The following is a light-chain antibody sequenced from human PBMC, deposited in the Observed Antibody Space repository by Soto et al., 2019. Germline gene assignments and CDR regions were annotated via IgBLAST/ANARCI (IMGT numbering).Light chain of an antibody. CDR1: SSNIGSNT. J-gene: IGLJ1*01. Sequence: QSVLTQPPSASGTPGQRVTISCSGSSSNIGSNTVNWYQQLPGTAPKLLISSNNQRPSGVPDRFSGSKSGTSASLAISGLQSEDEADYYCAAWDDSLNGPLYVFGTGTKVTVL. V-gene: IGLV1-44*01. CDR2: SNN. CDR3: AAWDDSLNGPLYV.